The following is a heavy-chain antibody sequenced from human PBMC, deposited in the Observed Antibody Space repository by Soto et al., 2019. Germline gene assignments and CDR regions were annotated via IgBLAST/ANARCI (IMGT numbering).Heavy chain of an antibody. D-gene: IGHD3-22*01. CDR2: ISAYNGNT. Sequence: ASVKVSCKASGYTFTSYGISWVRQAPGQGLEWMGWISAYNGNTNYAQKLQGRVTMTTDTSTSTAYTELRSLRSDDTAVYYCARDGGSSGYPRPYYFDYWGQGTLVTVSS. CDR1: GYTFTSYG. J-gene: IGHJ4*02. CDR3: ARDGGSSGYPRPYYFDY. V-gene: IGHV1-18*01.